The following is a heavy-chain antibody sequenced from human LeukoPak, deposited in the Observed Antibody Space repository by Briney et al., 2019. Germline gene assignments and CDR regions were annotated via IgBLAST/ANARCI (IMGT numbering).Heavy chain of an antibody. D-gene: IGHD3-3*01. CDR2: FYYTGST. V-gene: IGHV4-39*01. Sequence: SQTLSLTCTVSGGSITRGGYNWGWIRQPPGKGLEWFGSFYYTGSTYYNPSFKSRVTISVDTSKNQFSLKLSSVTAADTAVYYCARHSRRTITIFGVVIPDYFDYWGQGTLVTVSS. J-gene: IGHJ4*02. CDR1: GGSITRGGYN. CDR3: ARHSRRTITIFGVVIPDYFDY.